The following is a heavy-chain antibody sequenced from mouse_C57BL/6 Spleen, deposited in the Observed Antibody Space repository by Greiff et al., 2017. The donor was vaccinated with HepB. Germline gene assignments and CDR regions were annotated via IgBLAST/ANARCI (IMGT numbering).Heavy chain of an antibody. CDR2: IDPANGNT. D-gene: IGHD1-1*01. CDR3: ARSPYGSSDWYFDV. J-gene: IGHJ1*03. CDR1: GFNIKNTY. V-gene: IGHV14-3*01. Sequence: LVESVAELVRPGASVKLSCTASGFNIKNTYMHWVKQRPEQGLEWIGRIDPANGNTKYAPKFQGKATITADTSSNTAYLQLSSLTSEDTAIYYCARSPYGSSDWYFDVWGTGTTVTVSS.